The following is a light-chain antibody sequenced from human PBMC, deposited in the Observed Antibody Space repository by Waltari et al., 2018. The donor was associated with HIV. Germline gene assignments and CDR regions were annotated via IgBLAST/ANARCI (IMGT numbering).Light chain of an antibody. CDR2: WAS. Sequence: DIVLTQSPDSLAVSLGDRATIRCKSSHSVLSYSHDKDFLAWYQQKPGQPPNLLIYWASTRESGVPDRFSGSGSGTDFSLTISSLQAEDVAVYYCQQYHYIPWTFGQGTKVEIK. V-gene: IGKV4-1*01. J-gene: IGKJ1*01. CDR1: HSVLSYSHDKDF. CDR3: QQYHYIPWT.